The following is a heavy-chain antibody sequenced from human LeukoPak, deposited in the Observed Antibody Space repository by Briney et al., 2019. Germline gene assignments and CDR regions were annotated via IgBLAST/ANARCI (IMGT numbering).Heavy chain of an antibody. Sequence: GGSLRLSCAASGITFNSYTMNWVRQAPGKGLEWVSSISRSSSYIYYAASVKGRFTISRDNAKNSLYLQMNRLRAEDTAVYYCARDTYDSSSNDMDVWGKGTTVTVSS. J-gene: IGHJ6*03. CDR1: GITFNSYT. CDR3: ARDTYDSSSNDMDV. CDR2: ISRSSSYI. D-gene: IGHD3-22*01. V-gene: IGHV3-21*01.